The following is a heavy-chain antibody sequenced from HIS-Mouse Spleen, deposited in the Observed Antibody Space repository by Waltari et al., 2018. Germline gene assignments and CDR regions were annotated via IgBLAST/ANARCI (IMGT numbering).Heavy chain of an antibody. CDR3: AREIPYSSSWYDWYFDL. D-gene: IGHD6-13*01. J-gene: IGHJ2*01. Sequence: QLQLQESGPGLVKPSETLSLTCTVSGGSIGSISYYWGWIRQPPGKGLEWIGSIYYSGSTYYNPSLKSRVTISVDTSKNQFSLKLSSVTAADTAVYYCAREIPYSSSWYDWYFDLWGRGTLVTVSS. CDR2: IYYSGST. V-gene: IGHV4-39*07. CDR1: GGSIGSISYY.